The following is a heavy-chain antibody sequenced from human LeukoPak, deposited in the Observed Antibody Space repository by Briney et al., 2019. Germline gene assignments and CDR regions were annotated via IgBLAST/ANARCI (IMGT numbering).Heavy chain of an antibody. V-gene: IGHV4-59*08. J-gene: IGHJ3*01. CDR3: VGDPGRWGPV. CDR2: IYYSGST. CDR1: GGSISSYY. Sequence: SETLSLTCTVSGGSISSYYWSWIRQPPGKGLEWIRYIYYSGSTNYNPSLKSRVTISVDTSKNQFSLKLSSVTAADTAVYYCVGDPGRWGPVWGQGTMVTVSS. D-gene: IGHD3-3*01.